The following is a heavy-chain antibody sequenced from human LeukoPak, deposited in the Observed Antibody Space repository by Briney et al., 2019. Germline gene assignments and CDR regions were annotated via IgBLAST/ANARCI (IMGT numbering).Heavy chain of an antibody. CDR3: ARAPYDSSGYYYVAYYFDY. CDR1: GFTFRTYW. Sequence: PGGSLRLSCAASGFTFRTYWMSWVRQAPGKGLEWVANIKQDGNEKYYVDSVKGRFTISRDNAKNSLDLQMNSLRAEDTAVYYCARAPYDSSGYYYVAYYFDYWGQGTLVTVSS. D-gene: IGHD3-22*01. J-gene: IGHJ4*02. CDR2: IKQDGNEK. V-gene: IGHV3-7*04.